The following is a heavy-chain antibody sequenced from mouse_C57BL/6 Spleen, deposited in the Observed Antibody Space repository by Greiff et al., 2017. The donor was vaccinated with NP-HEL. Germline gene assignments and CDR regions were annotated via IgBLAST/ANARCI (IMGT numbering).Heavy chain of an antibody. D-gene: IGHD1-1*01. J-gene: IGHJ3*01. CDR1: GYTFTDYN. CDR2: INPNNGGT. Sequence: EVQLQQSGPELAKPGASVKIPCKASGYTFTDYNMDWVKQSHGKSLEWIGDINPNNGGTIYNQKFKGKATLTVDKSSSTAYMELRSLTSEDTAVYSCARSYYYGSSYGFAYWGQGTLVTVSA. CDR3: ARSYYYGSSYGFAY. V-gene: IGHV1-18*01.